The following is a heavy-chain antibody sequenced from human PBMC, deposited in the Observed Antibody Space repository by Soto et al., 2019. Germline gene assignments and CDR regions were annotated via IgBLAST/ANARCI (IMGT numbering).Heavy chain of an antibody. CDR3: ARSHSTTPVAVAGPDFYFRL. D-gene: IGHD6-19*01. CDR1: GGTFNTYT. CDR2: IIHDFGTT. J-gene: IGHJ4*02. V-gene: IGHV1-69*01. Sequence: QVQLVQSGAEVKRPGSSVKVSCTASGGTFNTYTVSWLRQAPGQGLEWMGGIIHDFGTTNYAQRFQERVTFTADESPTTAFMVLTTLTSDDTAVYYCARSHSTTPVAVAGPDFYFRLWGRGTLVTVSS.